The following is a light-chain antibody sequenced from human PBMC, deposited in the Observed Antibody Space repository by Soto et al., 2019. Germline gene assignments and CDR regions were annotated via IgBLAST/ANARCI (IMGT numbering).Light chain of an antibody. CDR2: AAS. Sequence: DIQMTQSPYSLSASVGDRVTITCRASQGINNYLAWYQQRPGKVPKLLIYAASTLQSGVPSRFRGSRSGTDFTLTITSLQPEDVATYYCQNYNSAPRTFGQGTKVEIK. V-gene: IGKV1-27*01. CDR1: QGINNY. CDR3: QNYNSAPRT. J-gene: IGKJ1*01.